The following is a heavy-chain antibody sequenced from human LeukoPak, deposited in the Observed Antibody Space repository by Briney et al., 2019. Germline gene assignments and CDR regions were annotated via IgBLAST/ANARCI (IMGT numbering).Heavy chain of an antibody. D-gene: IGHD3-10*01. J-gene: IGHJ4*02. CDR1: GFTFSSYS. Sequence: GGSLRLSCAASGFTFSSYSMNWVRQAPGKGLEWVSSISSSSSYIYYADSVKGRFTISRDNAKNLLYLQMNSLRAEDTAVYYCARAPRVRGVTYFDYWGQGTLVTVSS. CDR2: ISSSSSYI. CDR3: ARAPRVRGVTYFDY. V-gene: IGHV3-21*01.